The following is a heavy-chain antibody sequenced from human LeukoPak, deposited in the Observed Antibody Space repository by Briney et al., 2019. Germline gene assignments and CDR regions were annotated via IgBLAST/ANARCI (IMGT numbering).Heavy chain of an antibody. CDR2: IKQDGGEK. CDR1: GFTFSTYS. CDR3: ARDLGGARSYYYYMDV. V-gene: IGHV3-7*01. Sequence: PGGSLKLSCAASGFTFSTYSMSWVRQAPGRGLEWVANIKQDGGEKYYVDSVEGRFTISRDNARNSLYLQMNSLRAEDTAVYYCARDLGGARSYYYYMDVWGRGTTVTVSS. J-gene: IGHJ6*03. D-gene: IGHD2-21*01.